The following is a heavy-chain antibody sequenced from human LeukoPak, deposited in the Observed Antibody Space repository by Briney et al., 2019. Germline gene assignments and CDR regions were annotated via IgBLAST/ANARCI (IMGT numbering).Heavy chain of an antibody. CDR1: GYSFTSYW. J-gene: IGHJ5*02. D-gene: IGHD3-10*01. CDR2: IYPGDSDT. V-gene: IGHV5-51*01. CDR3: ARHYYGSGSYIWFDP. Sequence: GESLKISCKGSGYSFTSYWIGWVRQMPGKGLEWMGIIYPGDSDTRYSPSFQGQVTISADKSISTAYLQWSGLKASDTAMYYCARHYYGSGSYIWFDPWGQGTLVTVSS.